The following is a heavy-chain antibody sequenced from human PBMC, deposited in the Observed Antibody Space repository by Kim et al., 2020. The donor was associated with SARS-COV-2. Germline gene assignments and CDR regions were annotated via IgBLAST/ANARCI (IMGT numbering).Heavy chain of an antibody. D-gene: IGHD3-22*01. J-gene: IGHJ3*02. CDR3: ARSEVNYYDSSGDAFDI. V-gene: IGHV5-51*01. Sequence: GESLKISCKGSGYSFTSYWIGWVRQMPGKGLEWMGIIYPGDSDTRYSPSFQGQVTISADKSISTAYLQWSSLKASDTAMYYCARSEVNYYDSSGDAFDIWGQGTMVTVSS. CDR2: IYPGDSDT. CDR1: GYSFTSYW.